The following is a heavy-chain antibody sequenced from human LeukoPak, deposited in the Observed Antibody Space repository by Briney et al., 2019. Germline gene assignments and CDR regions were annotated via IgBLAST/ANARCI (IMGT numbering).Heavy chain of an antibody. J-gene: IGHJ6*03. V-gene: IGHV1-46*01. CDR3: ARAQEESRITIFGVVTNYYYYYMDV. CDR1: GYTFTSYY. CDR2: INPSGGST. D-gene: IGHD3-3*01. Sequence: ASVKVSCKASGYTFTSYYMHWVRQAPGQGLEWMGIINPSGGSTSYAQKFQGRVTMTRDMPTSTVYMELSSLRSEDTAVYYCARAQEESRITIFGVVTNYYYYYMDVWGKGTTVTVSS.